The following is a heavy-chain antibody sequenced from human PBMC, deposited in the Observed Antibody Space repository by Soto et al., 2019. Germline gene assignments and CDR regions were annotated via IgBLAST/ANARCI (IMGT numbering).Heavy chain of an antibody. CDR3: ARMGEGSWTPTAWFDP. Sequence: QLQLQESGPGLVKPSETLSLTCTVSGGSISSSSYYWGWIRQPPGKGLEWIGRIYYSGSTYYNPSLKSRVTISVDTSKNQFSLKLSSVTAADTAVYYCARMGEGSWTPTAWFDPWGQGTLVTVSS. CDR1: GGSISSSSYY. CDR2: IYYSGST. J-gene: IGHJ5*02. V-gene: IGHV4-39*01. D-gene: IGHD6-13*01.